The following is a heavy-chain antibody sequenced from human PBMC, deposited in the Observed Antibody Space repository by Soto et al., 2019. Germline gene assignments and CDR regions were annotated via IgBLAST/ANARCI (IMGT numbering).Heavy chain of an antibody. D-gene: IGHD6-19*01. CDR1: GFTFSSYA. V-gene: IGHV3-30-3*01. J-gene: IGHJ6*02. CDR3: ATIAVAGTYATSGMDV. CDR2: ISYDGSNK. Sequence: GGSLRLSCGASGFTFSSYAMHWVRQAPGKGLEWVAVISYDGSNKYYADSVKGRFTISRDNSKNTLYLQMNSLRAEDTAVYYCATIAVAGTYATSGMDVWGQGTTVTVSS.